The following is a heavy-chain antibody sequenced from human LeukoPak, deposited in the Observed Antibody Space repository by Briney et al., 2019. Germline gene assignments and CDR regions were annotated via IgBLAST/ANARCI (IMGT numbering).Heavy chain of an antibody. CDR2: IYHSGST. V-gene: IGHV4-38-2*02. CDR3: AREDEDYGSGSFFYYYYYMDV. D-gene: IGHD3-10*01. CDR1: GYSISSGYY. J-gene: IGHJ6*03. Sequence: SETLSLTCTVSGYSISSGYYWGWIRQPPGKGLEWIGSIYHSGSTYYNPSLKSRVTISVDTSKNQFSLKLSSATAADTAVYYCAREDEDYGSGSFFYYYYYMDVWGKGTTVTVSS.